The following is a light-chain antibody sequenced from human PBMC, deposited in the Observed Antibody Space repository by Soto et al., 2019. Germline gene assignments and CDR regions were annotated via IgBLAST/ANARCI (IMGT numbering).Light chain of an antibody. V-gene: IGKV1-39*01. CDR3: QQSYSTPRT. CDR2: AAS. J-gene: IGKJ1*01. Sequence: DIQITQSPPSLSSSLLDIVTITCRAGQSISSYLNWYQQKPGKAPKLLIYAASSLQSGVPSRFSGSGSGTHFTLTISSLQPEDFATYYCQQSYSTPRTFGQGTKVDIK. CDR1: QSISSY.